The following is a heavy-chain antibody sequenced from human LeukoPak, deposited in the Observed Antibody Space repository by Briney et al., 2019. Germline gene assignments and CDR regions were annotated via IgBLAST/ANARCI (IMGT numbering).Heavy chain of an antibody. J-gene: IGHJ6*03. D-gene: IGHD1-7*01. Sequence: SVKVSCKASGGTFSSYAISWVRQAPGQGLEWMGGIIPIFGTANYAQKFQGRVTITTDESTSTAYMELSSLRSEDTAVYYCARGETGTTAYYYYYMDVWGKGTTVTVSS. CDR3: ARGETGTTAYYYYYMDV. V-gene: IGHV1-69*05. CDR1: GGTFSSYA. CDR2: IIPIFGTA.